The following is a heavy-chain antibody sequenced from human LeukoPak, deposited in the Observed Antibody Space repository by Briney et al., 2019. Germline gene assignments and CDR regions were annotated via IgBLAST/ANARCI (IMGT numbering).Heavy chain of an antibody. V-gene: IGHV1-8*03. Sequence: ASVKVSCKASGYTFTSYDINWVRQATGQGLEWMGWMNPNSGNTGYAQKFQGRVTITRNTSISTAYMELSSLRSEDTAVYYCARVRRGDSRTAPLLDYWGQGTLVTVSS. D-gene: IGHD6-13*01. J-gene: IGHJ4*02. CDR2: MNPNSGNT. CDR3: ARVRRGDSRTAPLLDY. CDR1: GYTFTSYD.